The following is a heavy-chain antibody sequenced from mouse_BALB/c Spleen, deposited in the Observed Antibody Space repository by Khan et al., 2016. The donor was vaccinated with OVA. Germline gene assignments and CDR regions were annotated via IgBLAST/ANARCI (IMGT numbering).Heavy chain of an antibody. CDR2: ISNGGGST. CDR3: ARHGNYVSFDY. CDR1: GFTFSSYI. Sequence: EVELVESGGGLVQPGGSLKLSCAASGFTFSSYIMSWVRQTPEKRLEWVAYISNGGGSTYYLDTVKGRFTISRDNAKNTLYLQMSSLKSEATAMYYCARHGNYVSFDYWGQGTTLTVSS. J-gene: IGHJ2*01. D-gene: IGHD2-1*01. V-gene: IGHV5-12-2*01.